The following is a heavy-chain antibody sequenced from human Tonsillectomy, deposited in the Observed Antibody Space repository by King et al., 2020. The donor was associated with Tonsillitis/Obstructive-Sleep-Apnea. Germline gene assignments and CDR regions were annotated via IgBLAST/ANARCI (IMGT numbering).Heavy chain of an antibody. V-gene: IGHV3-33*01. CDR3: ARGMGDYVWGSYRTRGAFDI. Sequence: VQLVESGGGVVQPGRSLRLSCAASGFTFSSYGMHWVRQAPGKGLEWVAVIWYDGSNKYYADSVKGRFTISRDNSKNKLYLQMNSLRAEDTAVYYCARGMGDYVWGSYRTRGAFDIWGQGTMVTVSS. CDR1: GFTFSSYG. CDR2: IWYDGSNK. D-gene: IGHD3-16*02. J-gene: IGHJ3*02.